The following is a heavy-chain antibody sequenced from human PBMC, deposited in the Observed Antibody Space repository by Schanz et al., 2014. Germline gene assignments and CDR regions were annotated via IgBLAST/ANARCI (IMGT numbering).Heavy chain of an antibody. J-gene: IGHJ4*02. CDR3: ARDLSYGSGSYGY. V-gene: IGHV1-18*04. Sequence: QVRLVQSGAEVKKPGASVKVSCKASGYTFIDYSLNWVRQAPGQGLEWLGWISAYNGNTNYAQKLQGRVTLTTDTSTSTAYMELRSLRSDDTAVYYCARDLSYGSGSYGYWGQGTLVTVSS. CDR2: ISAYNGNT. CDR1: GYTFIDYS. D-gene: IGHD3-10*01.